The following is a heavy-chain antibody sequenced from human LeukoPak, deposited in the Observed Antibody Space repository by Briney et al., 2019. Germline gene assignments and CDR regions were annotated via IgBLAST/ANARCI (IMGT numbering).Heavy chain of an antibody. Sequence: ASVKVSCKASGYTFTGYYMHWVRQAPGQGLEWMGWINPNSGGTNYAQKFQGRVTMTRDTSISTAYMELSRLRSDDTAVYYCARVVDGYIPYDYWGQGTLVTVSP. CDR1: GYTFTGYY. D-gene: IGHD5-24*01. J-gene: IGHJ4*02. V-gene: IGHV1-2*02. CDR3: ARVVDGYIPYDY. CDR2: INPNSGGT.